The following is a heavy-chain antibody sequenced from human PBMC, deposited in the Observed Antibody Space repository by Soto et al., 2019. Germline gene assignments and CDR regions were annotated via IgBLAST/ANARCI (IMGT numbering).Heavy chain of an antibody. V-gene: IGHV3-30*04. J-gene: IGHJ4*02. CDR1: GFTFSTYA. Sequence: GGSLRLSCVPSGFTFSTYAMHWVRQAPGKGLEWVSFIANNGSNIYYTDSVKGRFTISRDNTKDTLYLQMNSLRAEDTAIYYCARGSAFIGFAYWGQGTPVTVSS. CDR3: ARGSAFIGFAY. D-gene: IGHD1-26*01. CDR2: IANNGSNI.